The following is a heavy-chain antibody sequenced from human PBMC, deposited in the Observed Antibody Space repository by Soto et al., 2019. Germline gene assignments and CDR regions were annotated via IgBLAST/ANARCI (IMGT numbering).Heavy chain of an antibody. CDR1: RASVSSSDYY. CDR3: ARVWTGGDPDLIYFDF. Sequence: SETLSLTCSVSRASVSSSDYYWGWVRQPPGKALEFIGYISYTGRTHYNPSLRHRVTMSIDASQNQFSLDLTTVTAADTAVYFCARVWTGGDPDLIYFDFGGRGTLVTVSS. CDR2: ISYTGRT. D-gene: IGHD3-3*01. J-gene: IGHJ4*02. V-gene: IGHV4-61*08.